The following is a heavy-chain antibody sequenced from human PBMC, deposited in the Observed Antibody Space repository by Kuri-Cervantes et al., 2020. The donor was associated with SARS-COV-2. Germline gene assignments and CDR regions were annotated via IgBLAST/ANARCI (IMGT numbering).Heavy chain of an antibody. Sequence: SETLSLTCTVSGGSISSYYWSWIRQPPGKGLEWIGYIYYSWSTNYNPSLKSRVTISVETSKNQLSLKLSSVTAADTAVYYCAKSFTVRGAYFDYWGQGTLVTVSS. V-gene: IGHV4-59*12. J-gene: IGHJ4*02. CDR1: GGSISSYY. CDR2: IYYSWST. D-gene: IGHD3-10*01. CDR3: AKSFTVRGAYFDY.